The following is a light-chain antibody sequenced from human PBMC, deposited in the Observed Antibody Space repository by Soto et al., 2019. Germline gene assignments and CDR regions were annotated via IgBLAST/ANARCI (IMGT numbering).Light chain of an antibody. CDR2: AAS. CDR1: QSISSY. J-gene: IGKJ1*01. V-gene: IGKV1-39*01. CDR3: QQSYSNPWT. Sequence: DIQMTQSPSSLSASVGDRVIITCRASQSISSYLNWYQQKPGKAPKLLIYAASSLQSGVPSRFSGSGSGTDFTLTISSLQPEDSATYYCQQSYSNPWTFGQGTKVEIK.